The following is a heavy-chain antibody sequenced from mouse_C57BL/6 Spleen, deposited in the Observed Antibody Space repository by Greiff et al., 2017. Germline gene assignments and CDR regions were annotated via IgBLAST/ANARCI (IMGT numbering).Heavy chain of an antibody. CDR3: ARGDDGYYEGYFDV. D-gene: IGHD2-3*01. V-gene: IGHV1-52*01. CDR1: GYTFTSYW. J-gene: IGHJ1*03. Sequence: QVQLKQPGAELVRPGSSVKLSCKASGYTFTSYWMHWVKQRPIQGLEWIGNIDPSDSETHYNQKFKDKATLTVDKSSSTAYMQLSSLTSEDSAVYYCARGDDGYYEGYFDVWGTGTTVTVSS. CDR2: IDPSDSET.